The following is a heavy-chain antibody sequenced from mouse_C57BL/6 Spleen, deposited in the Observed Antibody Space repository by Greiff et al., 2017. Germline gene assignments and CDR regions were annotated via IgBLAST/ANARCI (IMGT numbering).Heavy chain of an antibody. J-gene: IGHJ1*03. Sequence: QVQLQQPGAELVKPGASVKLSCKASGYTFTSYWMHWVKQRPGQGLEWIGMIHPNSGSTNYNEKFKSKATLTVDTSSSTAYMQLSSLTSEDSAVDYCTRAYGSSYWYFDVWGTGTTVTVSS. CDR1: GYTFTSYW. CDR3: TRAYGSSYWYFDV. D-gene: IGHD1-1*01. V-gene: IGHV1-64*01. CDR2: IHPNSGST.